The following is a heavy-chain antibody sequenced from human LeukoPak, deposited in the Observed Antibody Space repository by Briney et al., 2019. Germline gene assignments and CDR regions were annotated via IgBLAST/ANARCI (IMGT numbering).Heavy chain of an antibody. J-gene: IGHJ5*02. D-gene: IGHD3-10*01. CDR3: ARERRGRYYYGSGSWFDP. CDR1: GYTFTSYY. Sequence: GASVKVSCKASGYTFTSYYMHWVRQAPGQGLEWMGIINPSGGSTSYAQKFQGRVTITRDTSASTAYMELSSLRSEDMAVYYCARERRGRYYYGSGSWFDPWGQGTLVTVSS. CDR2: INPSGGST. V-gene: IGHV1-46*01.